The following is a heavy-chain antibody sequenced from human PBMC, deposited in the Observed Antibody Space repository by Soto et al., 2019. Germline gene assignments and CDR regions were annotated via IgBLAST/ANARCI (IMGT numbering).Heavy chain of an antibody. D-gene: IGHD2-8*01. V-gene: IGHV3-23*01. Sequence: EVQLLESGGGLVQPGGSLRLSCVASRFSFSSYEMSWVRQAAWKGLEWVSRVSLTGDRTNYAGSVKGRFTVSRDNFKXTXYLEMDSLIPEDTAIYYCARGGGYCTPTSCAIDSWGRGTPVTVSS. CDR3: ARGGGYCTPTSCAIDS. J-gene: IGHJ5*01. CDR1: RFSFSSYE. CDR2: VSLTGDRT.